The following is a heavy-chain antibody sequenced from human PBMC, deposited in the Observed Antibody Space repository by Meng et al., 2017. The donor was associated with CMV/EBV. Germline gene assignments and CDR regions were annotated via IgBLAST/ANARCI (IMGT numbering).Heavy chain of an antibody. CDR1: GGSISSSNW. D-gene: IGHD6-6*01. CDR2: IYHSGST. J-gene: IGHJ3*02. V-gene: IGHV4-4*02. CDR3: ARDPSIAARLDAFDI. Sequence: SETLSLTCAVSGGSISSSNWWSWVRQPPGKGLEWIGEIYHSGSTNYNPSLKSRVTISVDKSKNQFSLKLSSMTAADTAAYYCARDPSIAARLDAFDIWGQGTMVTVSS.